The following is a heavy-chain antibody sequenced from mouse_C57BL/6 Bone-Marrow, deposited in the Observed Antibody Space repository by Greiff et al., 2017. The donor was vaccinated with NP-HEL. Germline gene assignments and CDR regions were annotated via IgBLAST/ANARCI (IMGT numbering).Heavy chain of an antibody. J-gene: IGHJ4*01. V-gene: IGHV7-1*01. CDR3: ARDRKGTDYYAMDY. D-gene: IGHD3-1*01. Sequence: EVKLMESGGGLVQSGRSLRLSCATSGFTFSDFYMEWVRQAPGKGLEWIAASRNKANDYTTEYSASVKGRFIVSRDTSQSILYLQMNALRAEDTAIYYCARDRKGTDYYAMDYWGQGTSVTVSS. CDR2: SRNKANDYTT. CDR1: GFTFSDFY.